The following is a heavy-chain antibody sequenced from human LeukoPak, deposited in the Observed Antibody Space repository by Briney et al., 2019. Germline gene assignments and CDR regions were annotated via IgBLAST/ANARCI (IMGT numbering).Heavy chain of an antibody. CDR1: QFTFTKYW. V-gene: IGHV3-7*01. D-gene: IGHD2-2*01. Sequence: GGSLRLSCAASQFTFTKYWMTWVRQAPGKGPEWVASIKQDGSEKSYVDSVKGRFIISRDNARTSLSLQMNSLRAEDTAVYYCATHCSSISCSLATFDIWGQGTMVTVSS. CDR3: ATHCSSISCSLATFDI. CDR2: IKQDGSEK. J-gene: IGHJ3*02.